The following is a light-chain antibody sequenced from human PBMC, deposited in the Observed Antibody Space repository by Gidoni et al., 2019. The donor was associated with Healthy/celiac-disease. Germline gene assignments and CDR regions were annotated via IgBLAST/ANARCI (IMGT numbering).Light chain of an antibody. CDR3: QQYGSSPRT. V-gene: IGKV3-20*01. CDR2: GAS. J-gene: IGKJ1*01. CDR1: PSVSSSY. Sequence: ESVLTQSPGTLSLSPGERAPLSCRAIPSVSSSYLAWYQQKPGQAPRLLIYGASSRATGLPDRFSGSGSGTDFTLTISRLEPEDFAVYYCQQYGSSPRTFXQXTKVEIK.